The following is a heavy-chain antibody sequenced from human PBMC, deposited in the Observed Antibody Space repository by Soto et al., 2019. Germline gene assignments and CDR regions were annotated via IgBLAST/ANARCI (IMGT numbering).Heavy chain of an antibody. CDR3: ARASGGYYDSSGYYYGDFDI. CDR1: GGSISSGGYY. D-gene: IGHD3-22*01. CDR2: IYYSGSN. Sequence: QVQLQESGPGLVKPSQTLSLTCTVSGGSISSGGYYWSWIRQHPGKGLEWIGYIYYSGSNYYNPSLKSRVTISVDTSKNQFSLKLSSVTAADTAVYYCARASGGYYDSSGYYYGDFDIWGQGTMVTVSS. J-gene: IGHJ3*02. V-gene: IGHV4-31*03.